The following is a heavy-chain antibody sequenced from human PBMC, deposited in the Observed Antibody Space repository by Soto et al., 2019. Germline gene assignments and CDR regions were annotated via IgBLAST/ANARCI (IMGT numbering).Heavy chain of an antibody. CDR1: GYTFTSYG. CDR2: ISAYNANT. Sequence: ASVKVSCKASGYTFTSYGITWVRQAPGQGLEYMGWISAYNANTSYAQKLQGRVTMTADTSTNTAYMELRSLRSDDTAVYYCARYCSGGSCDSNTAFDIWGQGTMVTVSS. CDR3: ARYCSGGSCDSNTAFDI. J-gene: IGHJ3*02. V-gene: IGHV1-18*01. D-gene: IGHD2-15*01.